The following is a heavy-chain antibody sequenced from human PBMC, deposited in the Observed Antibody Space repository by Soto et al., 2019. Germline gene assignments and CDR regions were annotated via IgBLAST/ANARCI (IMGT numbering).Heavy chain of an antibody. Sequence: ASVKVSCKASGYTFTSFYMHWVRQAPGQGPEWMGLINPSGASTTYAQKFQGRVTMTRDTSTTTVYMELSSLRSEDTAVYYCARVQRDSAFGHFDHWGQGTLVTVSS. CDR3: ARVQRDSAFGHFDH. J-gene: IGHJ4*02. D-gene: IGHD5-18*01. V-gene: IGHV1-46*01. CDR2: INPSGAST. CDR1: GYTFTSFY.